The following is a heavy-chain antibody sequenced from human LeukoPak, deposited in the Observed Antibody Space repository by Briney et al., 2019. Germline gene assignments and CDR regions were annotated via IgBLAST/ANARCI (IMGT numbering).Heavy chain of an antibody. J-gene: IGHJ2*01. V-gene: IGHV4-59*11. CDR2: IYYRGNT. CDR3: VRDLDDYGGNTVWYFDV. CDR1: GGSIASHY. Sequence: PSETLSLTCTISGGSIASHYWSWIQQPPGKGLEWIGYIYYRGNTIYNPSLKSRVTMSVDTSKNQFSLSLTSVTAADTAVYHCVRDLDDYGGNTVWYFDVWGRGTLVTVSS. D-gene: IGHD4-23*01.